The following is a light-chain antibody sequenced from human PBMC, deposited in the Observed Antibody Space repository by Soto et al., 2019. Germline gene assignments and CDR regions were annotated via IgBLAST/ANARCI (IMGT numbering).Light chain of an antibody. V-gene: IGKV1-39*01. Sequence: DLQMTQSPSSLSASVGDRVTITCRASQSMTSYVNWYQQKPGKAPKLVIYAASSLQSGVPSRFSGSGSGTDFTLTINSLQPEDFATYYCQQSYDSPTFGQGTRVEIK. CDR3: QQSYDSPT. CDR2: AAS. CDR1: QSMTSY. J-gene: IGKJ1*01.